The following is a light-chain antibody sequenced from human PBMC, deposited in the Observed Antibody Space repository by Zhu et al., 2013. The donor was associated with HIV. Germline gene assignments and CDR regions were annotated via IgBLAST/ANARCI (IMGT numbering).Light chain of an antibody. CDR3: QQRSNWPPLFT. J-gene: IGKJ3*01. CDR1: QSVSSY. V-gene: IGKV3-11*01. CDR2: DAS. Sequence: EIVLTQSPATLSLSPGERATLSCRASQSVSSYLAWYQQKPGLAPRLLIYDASNGATGIPARFSGSGSGTDFTLTISSLEPEDFAVYYCQQRSNWPPLFTFGPGTKVDIK.